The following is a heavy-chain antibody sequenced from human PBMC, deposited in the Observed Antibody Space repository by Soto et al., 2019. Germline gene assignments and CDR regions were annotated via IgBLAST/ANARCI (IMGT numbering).Heavy chain of an antibody. CDR2: IYPGDSGT. J-gene: IGHJ5*02. V-gene: IGHV5-51*01. CDR1: GYSFTSYW. D-gene: IGHD3-3*01. CDR3: ARHQRPFGVVDNWFDP. Sequence: GESLKISCKGSGYSFTSYWIGWVRQMPGKGLEWMGIIYPGDSGTRYSPSFQGQVTISADNSISTAYLQWSSLKASDTAMYYCARHQRPFGVVDNWFDPWGQGTLVTVSS.